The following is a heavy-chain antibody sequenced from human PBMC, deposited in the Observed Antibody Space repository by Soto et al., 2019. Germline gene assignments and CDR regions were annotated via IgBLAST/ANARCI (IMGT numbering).Heavy chain of an antibody. D-gene: IGHD4-17*01. J-gene: IGHJ4*02. CDR1: GGTFSSYP. CDR3: ARSDYGGKIDY. Sequence: HVQLVQSRAEVKKPGSSVKVSCKASGGTFSSYPISWVRQAPGPGLEWMGRTIPILGIANYAENFQGRVTITADKATSTAYMELSSLRSEDTAVYYCARSDYGGKIDYWGQGTLVTVSS. CDR2: TIPILGIA. V-gene: IGHV1-69*02.